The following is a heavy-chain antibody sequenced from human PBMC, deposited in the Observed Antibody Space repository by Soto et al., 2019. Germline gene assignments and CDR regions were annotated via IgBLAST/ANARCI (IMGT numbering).Heavy chain of an antibody. V-gene: IGHV1-18*01. D-gene: IGHD2-15*01. J-gene: IGHJ3*02. CDR3: ARGVGYCSGGSCYYAFDI. CDR1: GYTFTSYG. CDR2: ISVYNGNT. Sequence: ASVKVSCKASGYTFTSYGISWVRQAPGQGLEWMGWISVYNGNTNYAQKLQGRVTMTTDTSTSTAYMELRSLRSDDTDVYYCARGVGYCSGGSCYYAFDIWGQGTMVTVSS.